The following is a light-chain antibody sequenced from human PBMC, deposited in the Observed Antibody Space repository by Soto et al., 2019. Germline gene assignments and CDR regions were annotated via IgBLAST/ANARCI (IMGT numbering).Light chain of an antibody. CDR2: DVS. J-gene: IGLJ7*01. CDR3: CSYAGNYTWV. V-gene: IGLV2-11*01. CDR1: SSDVGYYNY. Sequence: QSALTQPRSVSGSPGQSVTISCTGTSSDVGYYNYVSWYQQHPGKAPKVMIYDVSNRPSGVPDRFSGSKSGNTASLTISGLQAEDEADYYCCSYAGNYTWVFGGGTQLTVL.